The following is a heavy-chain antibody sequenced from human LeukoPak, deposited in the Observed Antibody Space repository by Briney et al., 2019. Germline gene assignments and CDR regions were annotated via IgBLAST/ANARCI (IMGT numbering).Heavy chain of an antibody. Sequence: PGGSLRLSCAASGFTFSSYAMSWVRQAPGKGLEWVSAISGSGGSTYYADSVKGRFTISRDNAKNSLYLQMNSLRAEDTAVYYCARSGIQLWLGEGYYFDYWGQGTLVTVSS. D-gene: IGHD5-18*01. CDR2: ISGSGGST. CDR1: GFTFSSYA. CDR3: ARSGIQLWLGEGYYFDY. V-gene: IGHV3-23*01. J-gene: IGHJ4*02.